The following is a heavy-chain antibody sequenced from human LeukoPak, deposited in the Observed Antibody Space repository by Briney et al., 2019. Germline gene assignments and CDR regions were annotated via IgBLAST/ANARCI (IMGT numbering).Heavy chain of an antibody. CDR1: GGSISSSSYY. J-gene: IGHJ2*01. V-gene: IGHV4-39*01. Sequence: SETLSLTCTVSGGSISSSSYYWGWIRQPPGKGLEWIGSIYYSGSTYYNPSLKSRVTMSVDTSKNQFSLKLSSVTAADTAVYYCARLPYSSSWYFDLWGRGTLVTVSS. CDR2: IYYSGST. CDR3: ARLPYSSSWYFDL. D-gene: IGHD6-6*01.